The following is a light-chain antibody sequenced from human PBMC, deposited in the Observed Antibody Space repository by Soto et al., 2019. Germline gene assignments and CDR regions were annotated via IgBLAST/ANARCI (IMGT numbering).Light chain of an antibody. CDR2: GAS. V-gene: IGKV3-20*01. Sequence: EIVLSQSPGTLSLSPGERATLSCRASQSVSTNYLAWYQQKPGQAPRRLIYGASNRATGIPDRFSGSGSGTDFTLTISRLEPEDFAVYYCQQYGSSGTFGQGTKVDIK. CDR3: QQYGSSGT. J-gene: IGKJ1*01. CDR1: QSVSTNY.